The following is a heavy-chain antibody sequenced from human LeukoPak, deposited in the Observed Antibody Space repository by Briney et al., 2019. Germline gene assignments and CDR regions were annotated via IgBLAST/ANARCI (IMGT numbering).Heavy chain of an antibody. CDR1: GFTFSSYG. Sequence: GGSLRLSCAASGFTFSSYGMHWVRQAPGKGLEWVAFIRHDGSNKYYADSVKGRFTISRDNSKNTLYLQMNSLRAEDTAVYYCAKDVLRGWSGYYGPPDYWGQGTLVTVSS. D-gene: IGHD3-3*01. J-gene: IGHJ4*02. V-gene: IGHV3-30*02. CDR3: AKDVLRGWSGYYGPPDY. CDR2: IRHDGSNK.